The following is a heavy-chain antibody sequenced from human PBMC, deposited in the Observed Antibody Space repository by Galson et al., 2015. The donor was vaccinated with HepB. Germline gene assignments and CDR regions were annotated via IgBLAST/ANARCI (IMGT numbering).Heavy chain of an antibody. V-gene: IGHV4-61*01. D-gene: IGHD3-10*01. J-gene: IGHJ4*02. Sequence: ETLSLTCSVSGGSINSGNFYWSWFRQPPGKRLEWIGFIYHSGSTSYNPSLKSRVTISGDTSKNQFFLNLTSVTAADTAVYYCARPLLWFGESVDYWGQGILVTVSS. CDR1: GGSINSGNFY. CDR3: ARPLLWFGESVDY. CDR2: IYHSGST.